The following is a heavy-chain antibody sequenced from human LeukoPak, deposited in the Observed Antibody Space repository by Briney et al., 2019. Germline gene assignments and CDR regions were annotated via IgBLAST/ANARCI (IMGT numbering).Heavy chain of an antibody. CDR2: ISWNSGSI. D-gene: IGHD2-15*01. CDR1: GFTFSSYA. Sequence: GGSLRLSCAASGFTFSSYAMSWVRQAPGKGLEWVSGISWNSGSIGYADSVKGRFTISRDNAKNSLYLQMNSLRAEDTALYYCAKGPRRYCSGGSCYFDYWGQGTLVTVSS. CDR3: AKGPRRYCSGGSCYFDY. J-gene: IGHJ4*02. V-gene: IGHV3-9*01.